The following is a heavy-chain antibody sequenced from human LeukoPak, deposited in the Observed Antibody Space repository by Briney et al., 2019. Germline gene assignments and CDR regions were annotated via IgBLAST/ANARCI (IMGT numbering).Heavy chain of an antibody. Sequence: ASVKVSCKASGGTFSSYAISWVRQAPGQGLEWMGGIIPIFGTANYAQKFQGRVTITADESTSTAYMELSSLRSEDTAVYYCASFGHPLYYYYYMDVWGKGTTVTVSS. J-gene: IGHJ6*03. V-gene: IGHV1-69*13. CDR2: IIPIFGTA. CDR3: ASFGHPLYYYYYMDV. CDR1: GGTFSSYA. D-gene: IGHD3-10*01.